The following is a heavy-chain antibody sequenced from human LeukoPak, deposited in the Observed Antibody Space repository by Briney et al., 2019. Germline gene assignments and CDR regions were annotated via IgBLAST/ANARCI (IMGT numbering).Heavy chain of an antibody. CDR3: ALSPYDILTGYPLYYFDY. CDR2: ISSSSSYI. Sequence: GGSLRLSCAASGFTFSSYSMNWVRQAPGKGLEWVSSISSSSSYIYYADSVKGRFTISRDNAKNSLYLQMNSLRDEDTAVYYCALSPYDILTGYPLYYFDYWGQGTLVTVSS. D-gene: IGHD3-9*01. CDR1: GFTFSSYS. J-gene: IGHJ4*02. V-gene: IGHV3-21*01.